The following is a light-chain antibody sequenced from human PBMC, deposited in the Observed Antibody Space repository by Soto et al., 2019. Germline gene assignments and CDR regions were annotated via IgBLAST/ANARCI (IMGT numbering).Light chain of an antibody. CDR2: DAS. CDR3: QQRSNWPPWT. J-gene: IGKJ1*01. Sequence: EIVLTQSPGTPSLSPGERAILSCRASQSVSSYLAWYQQKPGQAPRLLIYDASNRATGIPARFSGSGSGTDFTLTISSLEPEDFAVYYCQQRSNWPPWTFGQGTKVDIK. CDR1: QSVSSY. V-gene: IGKV3-11*01.